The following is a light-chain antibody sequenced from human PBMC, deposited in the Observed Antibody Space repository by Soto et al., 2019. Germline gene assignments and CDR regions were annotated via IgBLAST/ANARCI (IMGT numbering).Light chain of an antibody. Sequence: IRMTQSPSTLSASVGDRVTITCRASQSISSWLAWYQQKPGKAPKLLIYKASSLESGVPSRFSGSGSGTEFTLTISSLQPDDFATYYCQQYNSYSRTFGQGTKVDNK. CDR3: QQYNSYSRT. CDR2: KAS. V-gene: IGKV1-5*03. J-gene: IGKJ1*01. CDR1: QSISSW.